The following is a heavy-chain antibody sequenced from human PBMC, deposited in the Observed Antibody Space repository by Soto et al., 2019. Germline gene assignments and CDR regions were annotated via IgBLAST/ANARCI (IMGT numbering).Heavy chain of an antibody. CDR1: GLTVRSSY. J-gene: IGHJ6*03. CDR3: ARVIYALVRGVQYMDV. CDR2: IYAGGST. V-gene: IGHV3-66*01. D-gene: IGHD3-10*01. Sequence: GGSLRLSCVPSGLTVRSSYMSWVRQAPGKGLEWVSVIYAGGSTFYADSVKGRFTISRDNSKNTLYLQMNSLRAEDTAVYFCARVIYALVRGVQYMDVWGKGTTVTVSS.